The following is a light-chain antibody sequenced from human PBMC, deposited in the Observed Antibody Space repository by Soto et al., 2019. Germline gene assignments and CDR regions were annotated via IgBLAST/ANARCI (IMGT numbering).Light chain of an antibody. J-gene: IGKJ1*01. V-gene: IGKV1-39*01. Sequence: DIQMTQSPSSLSASVGHRVTITCRASQSISTYFNLYQQKPGKAPKVLIFGACTLQSGVPSGFRGSGSVTEFPLTVTSLQTEDFATYDPQLSYSCPWTGGEGPRAEIK. CDR1: QSISTY. CDR3: QLSYSCPWT. CDR2: GAC.